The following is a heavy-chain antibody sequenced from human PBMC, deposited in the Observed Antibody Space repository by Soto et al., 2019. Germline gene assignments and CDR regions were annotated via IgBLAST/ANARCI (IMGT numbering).Heavy chain of an antibody. CDR3: ARAIPIWYRSPWFDP. J-gene: IGHJ5*02. CDR2: ITFSGNTV. Sequence: GGSLRLSCAASGFTFSNSYMRWIRQAPGKGLEWISYITFSGNTVYYADSLKGRFTISRDNAKNSLYLQMNSLRAEDTAVYYCARAIPIWYRSPWFDPWGQGTLVTVSS. CDR1: GFTFSNSY. V-gene: IGHV3-11*04. D-gene: IGHD6-13*01.